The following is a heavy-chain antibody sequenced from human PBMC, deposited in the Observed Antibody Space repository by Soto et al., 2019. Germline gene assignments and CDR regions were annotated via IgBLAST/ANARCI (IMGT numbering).Heavy chain of an antibody. CDR2: IWYDGSNK. CDR3: ARDLAVVEGYNWFDP. Sequence: QVQLVESGGGVVQPGRSLRLSCAASGFTFSSYGMHWVRQAPGKGLEWVAVIWYDGSNKYYADSVKGRFTISRDNSKNTLYLQMNSLRAEDTAVYYCARDLAVVEGYNWFDPWGQGTLVTVSS. D-gene: IGHD6-19*01. J-gene: IGHJ5*02. V-gene: IGHV3-33*01. CDR1: GFTFSSYG.